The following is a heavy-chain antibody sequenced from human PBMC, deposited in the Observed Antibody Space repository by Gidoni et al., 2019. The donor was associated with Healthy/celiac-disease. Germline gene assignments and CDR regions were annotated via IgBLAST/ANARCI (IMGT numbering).Heavy chain of an antibody. CDR3: ARDTGSSGYYLVGFFDY. Sequence: QVQLVQSGAEVKKPGASVKVSCKASGYTFTGYYMHWVRQAPGQGLEWMGWINPNSGGTNYAQKFQGRVTMTRDTSISTAYMELSRLRSDDTAVYYCARDTGSSGYYLVGFFDYWGQGTLVTVSS. D-gene: IGHD3-22*01. CDR2: INPNSGGT. J-gene: IGHJ4*02. V-gene: IGHV1-2*02. CDR1: GYTFTGYY.